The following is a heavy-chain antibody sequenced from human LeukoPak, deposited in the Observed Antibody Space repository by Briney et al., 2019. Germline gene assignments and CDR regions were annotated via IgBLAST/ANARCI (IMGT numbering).Heavy chain of an antibody. CDR2: ISSSSSYI. D-gene: IGHD5-24*01. J-gene: IGHJ4*02. V-gene: IGHV3-21*01. Sequence: GGPLRLSCAASGFTFSSYSMNWVRQAPGKGLEWVSSISSSSSYIYYADSVKGRFTISRDNAKNSLYLQMNSLRAEDTAVYYCARVKATTPFDYWGQGTLVTVSS. CDR3: ARVKATTPFDY. CDR1: GFTFSSYS.